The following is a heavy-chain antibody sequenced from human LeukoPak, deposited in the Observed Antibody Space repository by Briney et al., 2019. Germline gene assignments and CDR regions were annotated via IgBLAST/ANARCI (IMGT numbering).Heavy chain of an antibody. V-gene: IGHV3-66*01. Sequence: PGGSLRLSCAASGFAVSSKYMNWVRQAPGKGLERVTVIYLDGRADYADSVKGRFTISSDNSKNTVYLQMNSLKDEDTAVYYCARDAETSLANWGQGTLVTVSP. D-gene: IGHD5-24*01. J-gene: IGHJ4*02. CDR3: ARDAETSLAN. CDR1: GFAVSSKY. CDR2: IYLDGRA.